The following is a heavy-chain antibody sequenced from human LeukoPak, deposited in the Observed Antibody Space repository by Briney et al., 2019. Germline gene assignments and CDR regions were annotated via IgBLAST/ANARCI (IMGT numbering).Heavy chain of an antibody. CDR1: GGSISSHY. D-gene: IGHD4-17*01. Sequence: SETLSLTCTVSGGSISSHYWSWIRQPPGKGLEWIGYIYYSGSTNYNPSLKSRVTISVDTSKNQFSLKLSSVTAADTAAYYCASGNYGDYVPGWDYWGQGTLVTVSS. CDR3: ASGNYGDYVPGWDY. V-gene: IGHV4-59*08. CDR2: IYYSGST. J-gene: IGHJ4*02.